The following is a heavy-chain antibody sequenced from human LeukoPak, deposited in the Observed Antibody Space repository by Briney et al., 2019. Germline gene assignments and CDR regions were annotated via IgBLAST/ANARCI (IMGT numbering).Heavy chain of an antibody. Sequence: SETLSLTCTVSGGSISSSSYYWGWIRQPPGKGLEWIGSIYYSGGTYYNPSLKSRVTISVDTSKNQFSLKLNSVTAADTAVYYCATQAYYYYYMDVWGKGTTVTVSS. CDR1: GGSISSSSYY. CDR3: ATQAYYYYYMDV. CDR2: IYYSGGT. V-gene: IGHV4-39*01. J-gene: IGHJ6*03.